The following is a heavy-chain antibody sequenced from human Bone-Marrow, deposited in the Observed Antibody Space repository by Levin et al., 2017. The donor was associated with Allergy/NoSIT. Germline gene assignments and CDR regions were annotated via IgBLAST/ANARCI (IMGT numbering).Heavy chain of an antibody. V-gene: IGHV3-74*01. Sequence: QTGGSLRLSCVASGFDLSPFWLHWVRQVPRKGLLWVSRIDSVGSDTIYADSVKGRFTVSRDNAKNTLYLQMNSLRVEDTGVYYCVRGMDVWGKGTTVTVSS. J-gene: IGHJ6*04. CDR1: GFDLSPFW. CDR3: VRGMDV. CDR2: IDSVGSDT.